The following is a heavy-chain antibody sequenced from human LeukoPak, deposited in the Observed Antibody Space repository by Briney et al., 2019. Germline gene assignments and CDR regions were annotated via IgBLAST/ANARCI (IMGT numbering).Heavy chain of an antibody. D-gene: IGHD3-10*01. J-gene: IGHJ4*02. CDR1: GGTFSSYA. Sequence: PVKVSCKASGGTFSSYAISWVRQAPGQGLEWMGGIIPIFGTANYAQKFQGRVTITTDESTSTAYMELSSLRSEDTAVYYCASPGSYGSGSPFDYWGQGTLVTVSS. CDR2: IIPIFGTA. CDR3: ASPGSYGSGSPFDY. V-gene: IGHV1-69*05.